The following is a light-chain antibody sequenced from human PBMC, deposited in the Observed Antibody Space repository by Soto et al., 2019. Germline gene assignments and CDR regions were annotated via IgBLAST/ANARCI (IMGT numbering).Light chain of an antibody. CDR2: DVY. CDR3: SSYTSTTSYV. Sequence: QSALTQPASVSDSPGQSITISCIGTSSDIGSSVHVSWHQQHPGRAPKLIIYDVYNRPSGVSHRFSGSKTGNTASLIISGLQAEDEADYYCSSYTSTTSYVFGSGTKLTVL. V-gene: IGLV2-14*03. CDR1: SSDIGSSVH. J-gene: IGLJ1*01.